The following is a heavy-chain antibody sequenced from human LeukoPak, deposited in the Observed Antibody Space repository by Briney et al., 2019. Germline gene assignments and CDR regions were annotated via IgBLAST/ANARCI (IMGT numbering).Heavy chain of an antibody. Sequence: GGSLRLSCAASEFTFSNHWMHWVRQAPGKGLVWVSRINSDGRSTDYADSVKGRFTISRDNAKNSLYLQMNSLRVEDTALYYCARVRSVGGNPHAFNIWGQGTMVTVSS. CDR1: EFTFSNHW. V-gene: IGHV3-74*01. CDR2: INSDGRST. J-gene: IGHJ3*02. D-gene: IGHD4-23*01. CDR3: ARVRSVGGNPHAFNI.